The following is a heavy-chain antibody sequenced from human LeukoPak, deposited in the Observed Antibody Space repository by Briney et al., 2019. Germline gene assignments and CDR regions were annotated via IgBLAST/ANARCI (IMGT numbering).Heavy chain of an antibody. CDR2: IWYDGSNK. V-gene: IGHV3-33*06. D-gene: IGHD3-3*01. CDR3: AKDNDFWSGYYSLWPLGY. CDR1: GFTFSSYG. Sequence: GGSLRLSXAASGFTFSSYGMHWVRQAPGKGLEWVAVIWYDGSNKYYADSVKGRFTISRDNSKNTLYLQMNSLRAEDTAVYYCAKDNDFWSGYYSLWPLGYWGQGTLVTVSS. J-gene: IGHJ4*02.